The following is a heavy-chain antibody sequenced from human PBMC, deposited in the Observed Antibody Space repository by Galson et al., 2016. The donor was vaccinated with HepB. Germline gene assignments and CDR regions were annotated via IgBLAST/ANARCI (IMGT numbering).Heavy chain of an antibody. V-gene: IGHV3-48*02. CDR1: GFTFSSYS. J-gene: IGHJ6*02. CDR3: AGDCGGDCSHQYYCYGMDV. D-gene: IGHD2-21*02. Sequence: SLRLSCAASGFTFSSYSMNWVRQAPGKGLEWVSYISSSSSTIYYADSVKGRFTISRDNAKNSLYLQMNSLRDEDTAVYYCAGDCGGDCSHQYYCYGMDVWGQGTTVTVSS. CDR2: ISSSSSTI.